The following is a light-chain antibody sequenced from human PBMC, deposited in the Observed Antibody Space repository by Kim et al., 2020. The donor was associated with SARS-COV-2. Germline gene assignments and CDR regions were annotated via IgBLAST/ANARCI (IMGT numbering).Light chain of an antibody. CDR1: QSISTW. CDR2: KTS. Sequence: ASIGDSVTITCRASQSISTWLAWYQQKPGRAPKLLIHKTSSLEPGVSSRFSGSGSGTEFTLTISSLQPDDYATYYCQRYNTPPWTFGQGTKVEIK. J-gene: IGKJ1*01. CDR3: QRYNTPPWT. V-gene: IGKV1-5*03.